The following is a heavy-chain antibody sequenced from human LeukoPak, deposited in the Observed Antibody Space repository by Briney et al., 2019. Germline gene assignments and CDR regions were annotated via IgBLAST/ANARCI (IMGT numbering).Heavy chain of an antibody. CDR2: IWYDGSNK. Sequence: GGSLRLSCAPSGFTFSSCGMHWVRQAPGKGLEWVAVIWYDGSNKYYADSVKGRFTICRDNSKNTLYLQMNSMRAEDTAVYYCARGDLYGDYVILNWGQGTLVTVSS. CDR3: ARGDLYGDYVILN. J-gene: IGHJ4*02. CDR1: GFTFSSCG. D-gene: IGHD4-17*01. V-gene: IGHV3-33*01.